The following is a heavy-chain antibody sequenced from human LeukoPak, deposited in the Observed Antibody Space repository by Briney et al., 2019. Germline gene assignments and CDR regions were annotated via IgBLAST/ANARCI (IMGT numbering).Heavy chain of an antibody. CDR2: IYYSEST. V-gene: IGHV4-39*01. D-gene: IGHD3-22*01. Sequence: PSETLSLTCTLSGRSISISSYYWAWIPQPPAKGLERVGSIYYSESTYYNPALKSRVTISVDTSKNQFSLKLSSVTAADAAVYYCAIYYDSSGYYQGYFDLWGRGTLVTVSS. CDR3: AIYYDSSGYYQGYFDL. J-gene: IGHJ2*01. CDR1: GRSISISSYY.